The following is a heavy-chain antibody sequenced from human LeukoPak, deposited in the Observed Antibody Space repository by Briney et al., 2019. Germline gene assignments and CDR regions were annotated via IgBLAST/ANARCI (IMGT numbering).Heavy chain of an antibody. D-gene: IGHD7-27*01. CDR2: INSDGSST. Sequence: GASLRLSCAASGFTFSSYWMNWVRQAPGKGLVWVSRINSDGSSTSYADSVKGRFTISRDNAKNTLYQQMDSLRAEDTGVYYCARHGTGDASWNNCFDPWGQGTLVTVSS. CDR1: GFTFSSYW. CDR3: ARHGTGDASWNNCFDP. J-gene: IGHJ5*02. V-gene: IGHV3-74*01.